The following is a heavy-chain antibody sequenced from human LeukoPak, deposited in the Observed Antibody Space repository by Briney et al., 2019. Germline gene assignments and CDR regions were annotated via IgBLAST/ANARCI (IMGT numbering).Heavy chain of an antibody. CDR3: AKNLYCGGGSCYPSALGMDV. V-gene: IGHV3-30-3*01. Sequence: GGSLRLSCAASGFTFGVYAIHWVRQAPGKGLEWVSVISYDGGKKYYADSVKGRFTISRDNSKNTLFLQMNSLRAEDTAVYYCAKNLYCGGGSCYPSALGMDVWGQGTTVTVSS. CDR2: ISYDGGKK. CDR1: GFTFGVYA. D-gene: IGHD2-15*01. J-gene: IGHJ6*02.